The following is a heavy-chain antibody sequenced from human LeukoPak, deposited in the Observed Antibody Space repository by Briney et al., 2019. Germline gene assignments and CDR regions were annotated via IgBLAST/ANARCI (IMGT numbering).Heavy chain of an antibody. CDR3: ARGITMKVVPVLH. CDR2: ISATGKTT. CDR1: GFIFSDYY. J-gene: IGHJ4*02. D-gene: IGHD3-22*01. V-gene: IGHV3-11*01. Sequence: PGGSLRLSCAASGFIFSDYYMTWIRQTPGKGLEWLGYISATGKTTFPADSVKGRFTISRDNTKNSLYLQMDSLRAEDTAVYYCARGITMKVVPVLHWGQGTLVTVSS.